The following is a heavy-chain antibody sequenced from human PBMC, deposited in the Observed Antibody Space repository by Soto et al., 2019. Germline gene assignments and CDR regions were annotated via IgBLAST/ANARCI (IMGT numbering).Heavy chain of an antibody. D-gene: IGHD5-18*01. V-gene: IGHV1-18*01. CDR3: ARSRSGYSYAAPLDY. J-gene: IGHJ4*02. Sequence: GASVKVSCKAPGYTFTRYGISWVRQAPGQGLEWMGWISAYNGNTNYAQKLQGRVTMTTDTSTSTAYMELRSLRSDDTAVYYCARSRSGYSYAAPLDYWGQGTLVTVSS. CDR1: GYTFTRYG. CDR2: ISAYNGNT.